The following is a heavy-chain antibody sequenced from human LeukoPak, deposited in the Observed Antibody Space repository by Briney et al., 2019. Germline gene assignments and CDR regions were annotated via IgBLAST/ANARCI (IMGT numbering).Heavy chain of an antibody. CDR1: GYTFTSYY. CDR3: ARDFPRYYYDSSGYYNDY. CDR2: INPNSGGT. V-gene: IGHV1-2*06. J-gene: IGHJ4*02. Sequence: GASVKVSCKASGYTFTSYYMHWVRQAPGQGLEWMGRINPNSGGTNYAQKFQGRVTMTRDTSISTAYMELSRLRSDDTAVYYCARDFPRYYYDSSGYYNDYWGQGTLVTVSS. D-gene: IGHD3-22*01.